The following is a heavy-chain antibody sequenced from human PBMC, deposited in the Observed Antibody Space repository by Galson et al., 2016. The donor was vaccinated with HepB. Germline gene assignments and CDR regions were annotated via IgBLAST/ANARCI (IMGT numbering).Heavy chain of an antibody. Sequence: SLRLSCAASGFTFSSYGAHWVRQAPGKGLGRVAYISNSGTTRYYGDSVKGRLTISRDNAKNSLYLLLNSLRPEDTAVYYCVRGNYGRLPRLWGQGTMVIVSS. CDR3: VRGNYGRLPRL. CDR2: ISNSGTTR. V-gene: IGHV3-48*03. CDR1: GFTFSSYG. D-gene: IGHD3-16*01. J-gene: IGHJ3*01.